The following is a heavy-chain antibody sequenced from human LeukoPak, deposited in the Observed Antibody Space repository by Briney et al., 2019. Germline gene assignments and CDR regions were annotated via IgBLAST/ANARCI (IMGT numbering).Heavy chain of an antibody. CDR1: GYSFTSYW. D-gene: IGHD3-22*01. V-gene: IGHV5-51*01. Sequence: GESLKISCKGSGYSFTSYWIGWVRQMPGKGLEWMGIIYPGDSDTKYSQSFQGQVTISADKSTSTAYLQWSSLKASDTAMYYCARRLDYFDSIGYSDAFDIWGQGTMVTVSS. CDR3: ARRLDYFDSIGYSDAFDI. CDR2: IYPGDSDT. J-gene: IGHJ3*02.